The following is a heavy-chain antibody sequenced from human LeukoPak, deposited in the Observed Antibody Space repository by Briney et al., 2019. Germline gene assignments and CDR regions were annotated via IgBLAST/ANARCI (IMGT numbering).Heavy chain of an antibody. CDR2: IIPLLDAA. V-gene: IGHV1-69*10. Sequence: ASVKVSCKVSGGSNYAINWVRLVSGQGLEWLGGIIPLLDAANSAQKFQGRVTFTADKLTRTAYMELSSLRSEDTAVYYCARDNDSRDPPHFDYWGQGTLVTVSS. CDR1: GGSNYA. CDR3: ARDNDSRDPPHFDY. D-gene: IGHD3-16*01. J-gene: IGHJ4*02.